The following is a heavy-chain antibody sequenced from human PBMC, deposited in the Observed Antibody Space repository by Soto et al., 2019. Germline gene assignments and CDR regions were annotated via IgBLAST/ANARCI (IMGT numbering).Heavy chain of an antibody. Sequence: PGGSLRLSCAASGFTFSSYAMGWVRQGPGKGLEWVAVVSIGGSTHYADSVRGRFTISRDNSKNTLSLQMNSLRAEDTAVYYCARDFYGGYTYGPGDYWGQGALVTVSS. CDR2: VSIGGST. CDR1: GFTFSSYA. J-gene: IGHJ4*02. V-gene: IGHV3-23*01. D-gene: IGHD5-18*01. CDR3: ARDFYGGYTYGPGDY.